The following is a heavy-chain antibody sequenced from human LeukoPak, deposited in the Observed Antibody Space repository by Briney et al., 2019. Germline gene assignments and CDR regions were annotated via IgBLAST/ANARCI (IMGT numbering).Heavy chain of an antibody. CDR3: ARDYGGTQY. D-gene: IGHD4-23*01. Sequence: GASVKVSCKASGGTFSSYATSGVRPAPGQGLEWMGGIIPIFGTANYAQKFQGRVTITTDESTSTAYMELSSLRSEDTAVYYCARDYGGTQYWGQGTLVTVSS. CDR1: GGTFSSYA. J-gene: IGHJ4*02. CDR2: IIPIFGTA. V-gene: IGHV1-69*05.